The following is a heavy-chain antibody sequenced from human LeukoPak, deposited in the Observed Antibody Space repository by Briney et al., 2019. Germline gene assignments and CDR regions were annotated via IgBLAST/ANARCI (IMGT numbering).Heavy chain of an antibody. CDR1: GFTFSSYE. J-gene: IGHJ4*02. CDR3: AREAEQLLRGFFDY. D-gene: IGHD6-6*01. CDR2: ISRSGSTI. V-gene: IGHV3-48*03. Sequence: PGGSLRLSCAASGFTFSSYEMNWVRQAPGKGLEWVSYISRSGSTIFYADSVKGRFTISRDNAKNSLYLQMNSLRAEDTAVYYCAREAEQLLRGFFDYWGQGTLVTVSS.